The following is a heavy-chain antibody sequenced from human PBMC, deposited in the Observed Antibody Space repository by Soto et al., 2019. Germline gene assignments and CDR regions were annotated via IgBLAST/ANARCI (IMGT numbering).Heavy chain of an antibody. J-gene: IGHJ4*02. Sequence: SETLSLTCTVSGVSISSSSYYWGWIRQPPGKGLEWIGSIYYSGSTHYNPSLKSRVTKSVDTSKNQFSLKLSSVTAADTAVYYCARYCSGGSCYRAPFDYWGQGTLVTVSS. CDR2: IYYSGST. CDR3: ARYCSGGSCYRAPFDY. D-gene: IGHD2-15*01. V-gene: IGHV4-39*01. CDR1: GVSISSSSYY.